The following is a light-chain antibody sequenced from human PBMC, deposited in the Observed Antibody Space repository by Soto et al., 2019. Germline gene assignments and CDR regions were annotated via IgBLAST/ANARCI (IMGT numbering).Light chain of an antibody. CDR1: QGIGVY. CDR2: AAS. V-gene: IGKV1-27*01. CDR3: QKYNSAPLT. Sequence: DIQMTQSPSSLFASLGDRVTITCRASQGIGVYLAWFQQKPGKVPKLLIYAASALQSGVPSRFSGSGSGTDFTLTISSLQPEDIATYYCQKYNSAPLTFGGGTKVDIK. J-gene: IGKJ4*01.